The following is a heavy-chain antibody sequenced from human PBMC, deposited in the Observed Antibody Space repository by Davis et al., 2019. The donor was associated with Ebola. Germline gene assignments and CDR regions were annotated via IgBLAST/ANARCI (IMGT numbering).Heavy chain of an antibody. Sequence: GESLKISCAASGFTVSSNYMSWVRQPPGKGLEWVSIVYSGGSTYYADSVKGRFTIPRDDSKNTLYLQMNSLRAEDTAVYYCARHPSIVVAGAEDYWGQGTLVTVSS. V-gene: IGHV3-66*04. D-gene: IGHD6-19*01. J-gene: IGHJ4*02. CDR2: VYSGGST. CDR3: ARHPSIVVAGAEDY. CDR1: GFTVSSNY.